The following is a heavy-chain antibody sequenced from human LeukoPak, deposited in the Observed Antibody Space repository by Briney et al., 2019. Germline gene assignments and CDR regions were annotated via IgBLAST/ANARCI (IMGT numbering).Heavy chain of an antibody. J-gene: IGHJ5*02. V-gene: IGHV3-7*01. Sequence: GGSLRLSCAASGFTFSDYWMSWVRQAPGKGLEWVANIKHDGNEKFYVDTVKGRFIISRDNAKNPLYLQMNSLRAEDTAVYYCARIRNRADDPWGQGTLVTVSS. CDR2: IKHDGNEK. CDR1: GFTFSDYW. CDR3: ARIRNRADDP. D-gene: IGHD3-3*02.